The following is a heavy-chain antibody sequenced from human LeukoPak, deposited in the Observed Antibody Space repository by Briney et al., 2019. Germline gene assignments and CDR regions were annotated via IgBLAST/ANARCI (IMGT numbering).Heavy chain of an antibody. Sequence: GASVKVSCKASGGTFSSYAISWVRQAPGQGLEWMGGIIPIFGTANYAQKFQGRVTITADKSTSTAYMELSSLRSEDTAVYYCARGGHLSDSSSLLYYFDYWGQGTLVTVSS. D-gene: IGHD6-13*01. CDR3: ARGGHLSDSSSLLYYFDY. CDR1: GGTFSSYA. V-gene: IGHV1-69*06. J-gene: IGHJ4*02. CDR2: IIPIFGTA.